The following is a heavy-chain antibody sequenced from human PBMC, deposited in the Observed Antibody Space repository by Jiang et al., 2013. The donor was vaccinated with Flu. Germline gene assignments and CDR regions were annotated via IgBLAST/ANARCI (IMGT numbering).Heavy chain of an antibody. CDR3: ALMSAADLPS. CDR2: TYYRSRWYY. D-gene: IGHD6-13*01. J-gene: IGHJ5*02. Sequence: QTLSLTCGISGDSVSSNTAAWNWIRQSPSRGLEWLGRTYYRSRWYYDYAVSMKSRITITPDTSKHQFSLQLRSVTPEDTAVYYCALMSAADLPSWGQGTLVTVSS. CDR1: GDSVSSNTAA. V-gene: IGHV6-1*01.